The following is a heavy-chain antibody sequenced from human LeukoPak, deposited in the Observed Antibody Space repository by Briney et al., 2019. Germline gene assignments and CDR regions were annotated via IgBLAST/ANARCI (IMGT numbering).Heavy chain of an antibody. V-gene: IGHV3-53*01. D-gene: IGHD3-22*01. CDR2: IDSGGST. J-gene: IGHJ4*02. CDR1: GFTVSSNY. CDR3: ARGAYYYED. Sequence: GGSLRLSCAVSGFTVSSNYMSWVRQAPGKGLEWVSVIDSGGSTYCADSVKGRFTISRDNAKNSLYLQMNSLRAEDTAVYYCARGAYYYEDWGQGTLVTVSS.